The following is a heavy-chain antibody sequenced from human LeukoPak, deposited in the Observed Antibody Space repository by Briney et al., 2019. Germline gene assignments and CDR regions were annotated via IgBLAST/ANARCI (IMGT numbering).Heavy chain of an antibody. CDR2: IYSGGST. D-gene: IGHD4-23*01. Sequence: PGGSLRLSCAASGFTVSSNYMSWVRQAPGKGLEWVSVIYSGGSTYYADSVKGRFTISRDNSKNTLYLQTNSLRAEDTAVYYCARDPTVVTPGAFDIWGQGTMVTVSS. J-gene: IGHJ3*02. V-gene: IGHV3-66*02. CDR1: GFTVSSNY. CDR3: ARDPTVVTPGAFDI.